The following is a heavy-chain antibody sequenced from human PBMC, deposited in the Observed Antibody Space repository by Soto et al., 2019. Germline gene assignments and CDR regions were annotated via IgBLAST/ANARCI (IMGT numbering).Heavy chain of an antibody. CDR1: GFTFRTYG. V-gene: IGHV3-21*04. CDR3: ARQIYDSDTGPNFQYYFDS. CDR2: ISSSGSFI. Sequence: LRLSCAASGFTFRTYGMNWVRRAPGGGLEWVASISSSGSFIYYADSVKGRFTISRDDAERSLYLQMNSLRAEDTAVYYCARQIYDSDTGPNFQYYFDSWGQGTPVTVSS. J-gene: IGHJ4*02. D-gene: IGHD3-22*01.